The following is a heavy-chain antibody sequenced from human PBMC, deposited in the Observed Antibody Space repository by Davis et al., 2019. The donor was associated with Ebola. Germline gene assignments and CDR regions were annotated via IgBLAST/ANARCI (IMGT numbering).Heavy chain of an antibody. V-gene: IGHV4-34*01. CDR1: GGSFSGYY. Sequence: SETLSLTCAVYGGSFSGYYWSWIRQPPGKGLEWIGEIYHSGSTNYNPSLKSRVTISVDKSKNQFSLKLSSVTAADTAVYYCANVHWYYAMDVWGQGTTVTVSS. J-gene: IGHJ6*02. CDR2: IYHSGST. CDR3: ANVHWYYAMDV. D-gene: IGHD1-1*01.